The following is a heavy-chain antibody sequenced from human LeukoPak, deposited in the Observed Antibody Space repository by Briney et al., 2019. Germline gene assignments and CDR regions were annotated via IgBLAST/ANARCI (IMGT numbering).Heavy chain of an antibody. CDR2: IYYSGST. J-gene: IGHJ4*02. V-gene: IGHV4-34*01. D-gene: IGHD3-3*01. Sequence: SETLSLTCAVYGGSFSGYYWSWIRQPPGKGLEWIGRIYYSGSTYYNPSLRRGVTISGDTSKNQSPLKLSSVTAADTAVYYCARSTIRYPYYDFWSGPLGFDYWGQGTLVTVSS. CDR1: GGSFSGYY. CDR3: ARSTIRYPYYDFWSGPLGFDY.